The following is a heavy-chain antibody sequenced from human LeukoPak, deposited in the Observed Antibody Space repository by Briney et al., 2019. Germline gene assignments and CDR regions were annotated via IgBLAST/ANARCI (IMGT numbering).Heavy chain of an antibody. CDR1: GFTFSSYG. Sequence: GGSLRLSCAASGFTFSSYGMHWVRQATGKGLEWVAFIRYDGSNKYYADSVKGRFTISRDNSKNTLYLQMNSLRAEDTAVYYSAKSKVVAGGLFDYRGQGNLVTVSS. CDR2: IRYDGSNK. CDR3: AKSKVVAGGLFDY. V-gene: IGHV3-30*02. J-gene: IGHJ4*02. D-gene: IGHD2-15*01.